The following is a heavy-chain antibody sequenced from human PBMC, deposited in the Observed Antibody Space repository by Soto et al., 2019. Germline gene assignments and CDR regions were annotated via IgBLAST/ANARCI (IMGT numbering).Heavy chain of an antibody. CDR2: ISSSSSYI. V-gene: IGHV3-21*01. J-gene: IGHJ6*02. CDR1: GFTFSSYS. CDR3: ARDLRITMVRGWGGYYYGMDV. D-gene: IGHD3-10*01. Sequence: GGSLRLSCAASGFTFSSYSMNWVRQAPGKGLEWVSSISSSSSYIYYADSVKGRFTISRDNAKNSLYLQMNSLRAEDTAVYYCARDLRITMVRGWGGYYYGMDVWGQGTTVTVS.